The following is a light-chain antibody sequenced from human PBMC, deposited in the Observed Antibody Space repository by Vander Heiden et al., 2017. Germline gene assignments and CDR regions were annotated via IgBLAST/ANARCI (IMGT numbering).Light chain of an antibody. Sequence: SYELTQPPSVSVSPGQTASVTCSGDKLGHKYACWYQQKPGQSPVLVIYQDSKRPSGIPERFSGSNSANTATLTISGTQAMDEDYYYCQAWDSSSYVFGTGTKVTVL. J-gene: IGLJ1*01. V-gene: IGLV3-1*01. CDR3: QAWDSSSYV. CDR1: KLGHKY. CDR2: QDS.